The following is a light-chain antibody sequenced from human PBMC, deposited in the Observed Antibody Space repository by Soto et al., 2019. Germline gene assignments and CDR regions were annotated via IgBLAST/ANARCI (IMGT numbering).Light chain of an antibody. CDR3: QQYKNYRT. CDR1: QIIDNW. J-gene: IGKJ1*01. V-gene: IGKV1-5*03. Sequence: DIQMTQSPSTLSASVGDRVTITCRVSQIIDNWLAWYQQKPGKVPNLLIYKVSTLQSGVPSRFRGSGSGTEFTLTISTLQPDDFATYYCQQYKNYRTFGPGTKVDIK. CDR2: KVS.